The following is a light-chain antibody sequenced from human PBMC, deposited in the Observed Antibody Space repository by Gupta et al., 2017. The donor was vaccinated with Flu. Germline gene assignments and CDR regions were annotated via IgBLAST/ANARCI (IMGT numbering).Light chain of an antibody. J-gene: IGLJ3*02. CDR3: QYYDSSLSGSV. Sequence: QSVLTQPPSLSGAPGQRVTMSCAGSISNIGAGYDVHWYQQLPGPAHKLLIYGNSNRPSGVPDRFAGSKAGTSAYLAITGLQAEDEADDYCQYYDSSLSGSVFGGGTKLTVL. CDR1: ISNIGAGYD. V-gene: IGLV1-40*01. CDR2: GNS.